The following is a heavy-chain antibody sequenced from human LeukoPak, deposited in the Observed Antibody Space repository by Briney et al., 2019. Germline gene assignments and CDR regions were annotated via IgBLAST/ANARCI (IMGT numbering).Heavy chain of an antibody. CDR1: GYSFTSYW. Sequence: HGESLKISCKGSGYSFTSYWIGWVRQMPGKGLEWMGIIYPGDSDTRYSPSFQGQVTISADKSISTAHLQWSSLKASDTAMYYCARQVWKNNQGDWFDPWGQGSLVTVSS. V-gene: IGHV5-51*01. J-gene: IGHJ5*02. CDR2: IYPGDSDT. CDR3: ARQVWKNNQGDWFDP. D-gene: IGHD2/OR15-2a*01.